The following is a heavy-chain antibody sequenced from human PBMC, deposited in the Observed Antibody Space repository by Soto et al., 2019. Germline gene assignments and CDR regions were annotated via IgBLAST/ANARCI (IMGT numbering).Heavy chain of an antibody. V-gene: IGHV3-30*18. J-gene: IGHJ4*02. Sequence: QVQLVESGGGVVQPGRSLRLSCAASGFTFSSYGMHWVRQAPGKGLEWVAIISYDGSNTYYADSVKGRFTISRDNSKNTLYLQMNSLRAEDTSVYYCAKEEGLSGSYYISSSYYFDYWGQGTLVTVSS. CDR2: ISYDGSNT. CDR3: AKEEGLSGSYYISSSYYFDY. CDR1: GFTFSSYG. D-gene: IGHD1-26*01.